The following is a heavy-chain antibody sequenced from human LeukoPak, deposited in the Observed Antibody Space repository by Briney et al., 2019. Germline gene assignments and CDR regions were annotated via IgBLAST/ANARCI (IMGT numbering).Heavy chain of an antibody. Sequence: GGSLRLSCAASGFTFSSYEMNWVRQAPGKGLEWLAFIRYDGSNTYYADSVKGRFTVSRDDSKNTLYLQMNSLRGDDTAVYYCAKDGTSYYYIYYWGQGTLVTVSS. CDR3: AKDGTSYYYIYY. D-gene: IGHD3-10*01. CDR1: GFTFSSYE. V-gene: IGHV3-30*02. CDR2: IRYDGSNT. J-gene: IGHJ4*02.